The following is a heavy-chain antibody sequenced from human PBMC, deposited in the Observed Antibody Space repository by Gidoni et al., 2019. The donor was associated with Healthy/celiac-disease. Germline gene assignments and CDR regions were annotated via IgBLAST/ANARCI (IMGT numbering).Heavy chain of an antibody. CDR1: GGSFSGYY. D-gene: IGHD3-3*01. CDR2: INHSGST. J-gene: IGHJ3*02. V-gene: IGHV4-34*01. CDR3: ARGGLAVLRFLEWLSANAFDI. Sequence: QVQLQQWGAGLLKPSETLSLTCAVYGGSFSGYYWSWIRQPPGKGLEWIGEINHSGSTNYKPSLKSRVTISVDTSKNQFSLKLSSVTAADTAVYYCARGGLAVLRFLEWLSANAFDIWGQGTMVTVSS.